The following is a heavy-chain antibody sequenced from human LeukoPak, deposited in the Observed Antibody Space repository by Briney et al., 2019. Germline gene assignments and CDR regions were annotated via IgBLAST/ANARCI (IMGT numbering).Heavy chain of an antibody. J-gene: IGHJ4*02. D-gene: IGHD6-13*01. V-gene: IGHV6-1*01. CDR2: TYYRSKWYN. CDR3: AREVVQRRQQLDGFDY. Sequence: SRTLSLTCAISGDSVSSNSAAWNWIRQSPSRGLEWLGRTYYRSKWYNDYAVSVKSRITINPDTSKNQFSLQLNSVTPEDTAVYYCAREVVQRRQQLDGFDYWGQGTLVTVSS. CDR1: GDSVSSNSAA.